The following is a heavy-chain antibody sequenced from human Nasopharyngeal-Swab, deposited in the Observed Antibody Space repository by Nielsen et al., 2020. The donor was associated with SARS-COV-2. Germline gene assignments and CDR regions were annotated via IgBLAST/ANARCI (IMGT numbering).Heavy chain of an antibody. CDR2: MNPNSGNT. V-gene: IGHV1-8*01. Sequence: ASVKVSCKASGYTFTSYDINWVRQATGQGLEWMGWMNPNSGNTGYAQKFQGRVTMTRNTSISTAYMELSSLRSEDTAVYYCATYGSGTHQTAAFDIWGQGTMVTVSS. J-gene: IGHJ3*02. CDR3: ATYGSGTHQTAAFDI. CDR1: GYTFTSYD. D-gene: IGHD3-10*01.